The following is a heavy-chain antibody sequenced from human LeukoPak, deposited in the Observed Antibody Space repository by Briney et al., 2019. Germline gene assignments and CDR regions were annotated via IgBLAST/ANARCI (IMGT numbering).Heavy chain of an antibody. D-gene: IGHD3-10*01. V-gene: IGHV1-3*01. CDR1: GYTFTSYA. CDR3: ARWNNYYGSGSHYFDY. Sequence: ASVKVSCKASGYTFTSYAMHWVRQAPGQRLEWMGWINAGNGSTKYSQKFQGRVTITRDTSASTAYMELSSLRSEDTAVYHCARWNNYYGSGSHYFDYWGQGTLVTVSS. CDR2: INAGNGST. J-gene: IGHJ4*02.